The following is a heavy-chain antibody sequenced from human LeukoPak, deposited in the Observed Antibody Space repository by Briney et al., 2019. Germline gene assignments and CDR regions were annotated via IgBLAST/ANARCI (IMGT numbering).Heavy chain of an antibody. Sequence: PSETLSLTCTVSGGSISSSSYYWGWIRQPPGKGLEWIGRIYYSGSTYYNPSLKSRVTISIDTSKNQFSLKLSSVTAADTAVYYCARHLTGISPGGITPDYYFDYWGQGTLVTVSS. CDR2: IYYSGST. V-gene: IGHV4-39*01. D-gene: IGHD7-27*01. CDR3: ARHLTGISPGGITPDYYFDY. J-gene: IGHJ4*02. CDR1: GGSISSSSYY.